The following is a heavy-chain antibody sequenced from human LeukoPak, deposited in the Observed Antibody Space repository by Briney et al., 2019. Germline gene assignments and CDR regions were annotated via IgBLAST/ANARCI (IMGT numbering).Heavy chain of an antibody. D-gene: IGHD4-23*01. CDR2: IYSGGSL. CDR1: GLTVSSY. Sequence: GGSLRLSCAASGLTVSSYMSWVRQAPGKGLECVSLIYSGGSLYYAVSMKGRFTISRHKSKNKLYLQMNSLRAEDTAVYYCARPPYGGVDYWGQGTLVTVSS. V-gene: IGHV3-66*04. J-gene: IGHJ4*02. CDR3: ARPPYGGVDY.